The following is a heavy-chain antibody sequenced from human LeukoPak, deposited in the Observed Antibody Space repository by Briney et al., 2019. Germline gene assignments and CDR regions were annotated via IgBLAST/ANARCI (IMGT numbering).Heavy chain of an antibody. Sequence: GGSVTLSCAASGFNYSSYSMNWVRPAPGKGLEWVSSISSSSSYIYYADSVKGRFTISRDNAKNSLYLQMNSLRAEDTAVYYCARWKAAVPQPPDYWGQGTLVTVSS. CDR1: GFNYSSYS. CDR2: ISSSSSYI. CDR3: ARWKAAVPQPPDY. D-gene: IGHD1-1*01. V-gene: IGHV3-21*01. J-gene: IGHJ4*02.